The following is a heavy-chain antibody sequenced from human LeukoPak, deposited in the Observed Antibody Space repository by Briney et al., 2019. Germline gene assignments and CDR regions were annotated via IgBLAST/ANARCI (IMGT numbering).Heavy chain of an antibody. J-gene: IGHJ4*02. V-gene: IGHV3-30*04. CDR1: GFTFSSYV. D-gene: IGHD3-3*01. CDR3: AKADRITIFGVVGCPDY. CDR2: ISYDGSNE. Sequence: GGSLRLSCAASGFTFSSYVMHWVRQAPGKGLEWVAIISYDGSNEYYADSVKGRFTISRDNSKNTLYLQMNSLRAEDTAVYYCAKADRITIFGVVGCPDYWGQGTLVTVSS.